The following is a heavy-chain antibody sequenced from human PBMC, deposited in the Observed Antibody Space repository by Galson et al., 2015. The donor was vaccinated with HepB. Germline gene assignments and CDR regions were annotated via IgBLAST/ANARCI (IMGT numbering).Heavy chain of an antibody. J-gene: IGHJ6*02. CDR2: INSDGSST. D-gene: IGHD3-22*01. CDR1: GFTFSSYW. V-gene: IGHV3-74*01. Sequence: SLRLSCAASGFTFSSYWMHWVRQAPGKGLVWVSRINSDGSSTSYADSVKGRFTISRDNAKNTLYLQMNSLRAEDTAVYYCARGSDDSSGYYFGAVRPNYYYGMDVWGQGTTVTVSS. CDR3: ARGSDDSSGYYFGAVRPNYYYGMDV.